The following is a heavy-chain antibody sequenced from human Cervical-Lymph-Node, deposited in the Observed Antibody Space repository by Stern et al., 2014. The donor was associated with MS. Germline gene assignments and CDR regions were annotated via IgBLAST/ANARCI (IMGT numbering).Heavy chain of an antibody. CDR2: IIPIFGTA. CDR3: ARDSERMTYLDY. CDR1: GGTFSTYA. V-gene: IGHV1-69*01. Sequence: QLVQSWAEVKKPGSSVKVSCKASGGTFSTYAINWVRQAPGQGLEWMGGIIPIFGTANYAQKFQGRVTITADESTSTAYMELSSLRSEDTAVYYCARDSERMTYLDYWGQGTLVTVSS. D-gene: IGHD1-1*01. J-gene: IGHJ4*02.